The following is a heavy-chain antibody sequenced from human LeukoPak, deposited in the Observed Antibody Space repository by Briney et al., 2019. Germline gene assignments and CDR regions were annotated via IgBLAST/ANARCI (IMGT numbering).Heavy chain of an antibody. CDR2: IGTSGDTI. J-gene: IGHJ4*02. CDR3: SRGGSGTYYPILY. CDR1: GFSFSDFY. V-gene: IGHV3-11*01. D-gene: IGHD3-10*01. Sequence: AGGSLRLSCAASGFSFSDFYMTWVRQAPGKGLEWISYIGTSGDTIYYADSVKGRFTISRDNAKKSLYLQMNSLRAEDTAVYYCSRGGSGTYYPILYWGQGTLVTVSS.